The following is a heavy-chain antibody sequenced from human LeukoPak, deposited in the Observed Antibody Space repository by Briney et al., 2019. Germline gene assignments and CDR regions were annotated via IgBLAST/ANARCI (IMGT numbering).Heavy chain of an antibody. CDR3: ARDYYDSSGYYHYYYYGMDV. CDR2: IWYDGSNK. D-gene: IGHD3-22*01. CDR1: GFTFSSYG. J-gene: IGHJ6*02. V-gene: IGHV3-33*01. Sequence: PGRSLRLSCAASGFTFSSYGMHWVRQAPGKGLEWVAVIWYDGSNKYYADSVKGRFTISRDNSKNTLYLQMNSLRAEDTAVYYCARDYYDSSGYYHYYYYGMDVWGQGTAVTVSS.